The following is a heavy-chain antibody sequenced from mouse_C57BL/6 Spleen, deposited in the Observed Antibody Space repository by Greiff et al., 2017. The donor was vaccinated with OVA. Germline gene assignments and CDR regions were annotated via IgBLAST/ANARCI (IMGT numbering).Heavy chain of an antibody. CDR1: GYTFTDYN. CDR3: AKGGPTFYFDY. D-gene: IGHD2-10*01. V-gene: IGHV1-22*01. Sequence: EVQLQQSGPELVKPGASVKMSCKASGYTFTDYNMHWVKQSHGKSLEWIGYINPNNGGTSYNQKFKGKATLTVNKSSSTAYMELRSLTSEDSAVYYCAKGGPTFYFDYGGQGTTLTVSS. CDR2: INPNNGGT. J-gene: IGHJ2*01.